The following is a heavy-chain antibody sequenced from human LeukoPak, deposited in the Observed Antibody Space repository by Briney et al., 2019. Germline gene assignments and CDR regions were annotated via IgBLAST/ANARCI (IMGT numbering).Heavy chain of an antibody. CDR1: GFTFSSYA. Sequence: GGSLRLSCAASGFTFSSYAMHWVRQAPGKGLEWVAVISYDGSNKYYADSVRGRFTISRDNSKNTLYLQMNSLRAEDTAVYYCAREIGISSSPFDYWGQGTLVTVSS. CDR2: ISYDGSNK. CDR3: AREIGISSSPFDY. D-gene: IGHD6-13*01. J-gene: IGHJ4*02. V-gene: IGHV3-30-3*01.